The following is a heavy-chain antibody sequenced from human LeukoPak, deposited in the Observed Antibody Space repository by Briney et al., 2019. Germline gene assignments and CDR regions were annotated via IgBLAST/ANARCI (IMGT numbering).Heavy chain of an antibody. CDR2: ISAGGGST. CDR3: AKDRTVGASYWYFDL. D-gene: IGHD1-26*01. CDR1: GFTFSSYA. J-gene: IGHJ2*01. Sequence: GGSLRLSCAASGFTFSSYAMNWVRQAPGKGLEWVSYISAGGGSTYYADSVKGRFTISRDSSKNTLFLHMNTLRAEDTAIYYCAKDRTVGASYWYFDLWGRGTLVTVSS. V-gene: IGHV3-23*01.